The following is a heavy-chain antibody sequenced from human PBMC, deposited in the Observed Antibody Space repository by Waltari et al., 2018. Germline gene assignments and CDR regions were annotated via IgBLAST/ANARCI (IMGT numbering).Heavy chain of an antibody. J-gene: IGHJ5*02. V-gene: IGHV1-69*12. CDR1: GGTFSSYA. CDR2: ISPIFGTA. D-gene: IGHD1-26*01. CDR3: ARGSNSGSYYSWFDP. Sequence: QVQLVQSGAEVKKPGSSVKVSCKASGGTFSSYAISWVRQAPGQGLEWMGGISPIFGTADYAQKFQGRVTITADESTSTAYMELSSLRSEDTAVYYCARGSNSGSYYSWFDPWGQGTLVTVSS.